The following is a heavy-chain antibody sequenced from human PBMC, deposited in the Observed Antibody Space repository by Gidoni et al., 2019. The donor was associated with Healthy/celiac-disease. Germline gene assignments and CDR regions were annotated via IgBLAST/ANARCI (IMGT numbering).Heavy chain of an antibody. CDR3: AKDTQLGYYYYMDV. CDR1: GFTFDDYA. V-gene: IGHV3-9*01. Sequence: EVQLVESGGGLVRPGRSMRLSWAASGFTFDDYAMHLVRQAPGQGLEWVSGISWNSGSIGYADSVKGRFTISRDNAKNSLYLQMNSLRAEDTALYYCAKDTQLGYYYYMDVWGKGTTVTVSS. J-gene: IGHJ6*03. CDR2: ISWNSGSI. D-gene: IGHD3-10*01.